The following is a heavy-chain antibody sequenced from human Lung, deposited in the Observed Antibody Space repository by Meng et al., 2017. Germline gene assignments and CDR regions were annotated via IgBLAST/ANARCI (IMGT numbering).Heavy chain of an antibody. CDR2: IYYSGST. CDR3: ARRRHSSSSLWFDP. CDR1: GGSISSYY. D-gene: IGHD6-6*01. J-gene: IGHJ5*02. V-gene: IGHV4-59*08. Sequence: QVQLQESGPGLVKPSETLSLTCTVSGGSISSYYWSWIRQPPGKGLEWIGYIYYSGSTNYNPSLKSRVTISVDTSKNQFSLKLSSVTAADTAVYYCARRRHSSSSLWFDPWGQGTLVTVSS.